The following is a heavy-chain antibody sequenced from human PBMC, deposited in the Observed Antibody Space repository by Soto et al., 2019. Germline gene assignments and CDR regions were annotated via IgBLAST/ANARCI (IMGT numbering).Heavy chain of an antibody. V-gene: IGHV2-5*02. CDR2: IYWDDDK. D-gene: IGHD2-15*01. CDR3: AQRLCYSSCYWDVGYFDS. CDR1: GFSLSTSGVG. J-gene: IGHJ4*02. Sequence: QITLKESGPTLVKPTQTLTLTCTFSGFSLSTSGVGVGWIRQPPGKALECLALIYWDDDKRYSPSLKSRLTITKDTTKNQVVLTMTNMDPADTATYYCAQRLCYSSCYWDVGYFDSWGQGTLVTVSS.